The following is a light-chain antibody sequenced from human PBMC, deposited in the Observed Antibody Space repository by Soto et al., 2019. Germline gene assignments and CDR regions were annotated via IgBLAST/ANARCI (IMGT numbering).Light chain of an antibody. CDR2: KAS. J-gene: IGKJ1*01. CDR3: QQYSTYWT. CDR1: QSISTW. Sequence: DIQMTQSPSTLSASVGDRVTITCRASQSISTWLAWYQQKAGKAPKLLIYKASILESGVPSRFSGSGSGTEFTLTMSSLQPDDFATYYCQQYSTYWTFGQGTKVEIK. V-gene: IGKV1-5*03.